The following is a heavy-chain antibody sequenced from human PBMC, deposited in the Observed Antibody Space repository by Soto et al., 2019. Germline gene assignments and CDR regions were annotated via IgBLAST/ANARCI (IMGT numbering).Heavy chain of an antibody. CDR2: INGDGSST. CDR1: GFAFSSYY. Sequence: GGSLRLSCGASGFAFSSYYMHWVRQAPGKGLVWVSRINGDGSSTNYADSVKGRFTISRDNARNTVSLQMSSLRAEDTAIYYCARGDRGGFDLWGHGTMVTVSS. D-gene: IGHD3-10*01. CDR3: ARGDRGGFDL. J-gene: IGHJ3*01. V-gene: IGHV3-74*01.